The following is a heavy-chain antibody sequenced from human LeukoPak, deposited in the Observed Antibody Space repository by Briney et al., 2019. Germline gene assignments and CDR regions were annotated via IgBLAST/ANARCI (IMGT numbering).Heavy chain of an antibody. D-gene: IGHD3-10*01. Sequence: GGTLRLSCEASGFTFSSHWMRWVRQVPGKGLVWVTRIRGDENEIDYADSAKGRFTISRDNDKNTLYVQMNSLRVEDTAVYFCARAHLPGSTRHWDFWGLGTLVTVSS. V-gene: IGHV3-74*01. J-gene: IGHJ4*02. CDR2: IRGDENEI. CDR1: GFTFSSHW. CDR3: ARAHLPGSTRHWDF.